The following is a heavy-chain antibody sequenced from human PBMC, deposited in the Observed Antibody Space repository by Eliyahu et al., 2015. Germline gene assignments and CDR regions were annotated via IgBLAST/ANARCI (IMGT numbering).Heavy chain of an antibody. Sequence: VQLVESGGGVVQPGRSLXLSCXAXGFXFSIYYMPWVRQTPGKGLEWVALITYDGSSTDYADSVKGRFTISRDNSKDTLYLQINSLLPEDTGVYYCAKDGPRRGEYFDYLGQGTLVTVSS. CDR3: AKDGPRRGEYFDY. CDR2: ITYDGSST. D-gene: IGHD3-16*01. V-gene: IGHV3-30*18. CDR1: GFXFSIYY. J-gene: IGHJ4*02.